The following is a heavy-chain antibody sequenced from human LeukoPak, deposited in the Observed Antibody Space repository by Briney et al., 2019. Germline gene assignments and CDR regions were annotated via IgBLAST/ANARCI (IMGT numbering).Heavy chain of an antibody. J-gene: IGHJ4*02. CDR2: MNPNSGNT. Sequence: ASVKVSCKASGYTFTSYDINWVRQATGQGLEWMGWMNPNSGNTGYAQKFQGRVTMTRNTSISTAYMELSSLRSEDTAVYYCARSMITFGGVIVPFDYWGQGTLVTVSS. CDR1: GYTFTSYD. D-gene: IGHD3-16*02. V-gene: IGHV1-8*02. CDR3: ARSMITFGGVIVPFDY.